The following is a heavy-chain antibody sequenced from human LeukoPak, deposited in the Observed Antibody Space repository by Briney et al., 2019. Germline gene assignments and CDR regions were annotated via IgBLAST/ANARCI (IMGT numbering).Heavy chain of an antibody. CDR1: GFTFSSYS. V-gene: IGHV3-21*01. CDR3: ARELYSSSSYFDY. D-gene: IGHD6-6*01. CDR2: ISSSSSYI. Sequence: GGSLRLSCAASGFTFSSYSMNWVRQAPGKGLEWVSSISSSSSYIYYADSVKGRFTISRDNAKNSLYLQMNSLRADDTAVYYCARELYSSSSYFDYWGQGTLVTVSS. J-gene: IGHJ4*02.